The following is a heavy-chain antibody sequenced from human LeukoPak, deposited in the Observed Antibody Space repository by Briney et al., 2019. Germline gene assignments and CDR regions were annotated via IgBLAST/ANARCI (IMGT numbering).Heavy chain of an antibody. CDR1: GYTFTGYY. D-gene: IGHD2-2*01. J-gene: IGHJ4*02. V-gene: IGHV1-2*02. Sequence: ASVTVSCKASGYTFTGYYMHWVRQAPGQGLEWMGWINPNSGGTNYAQKFQGRVTMTRDTSISTAYMELSRLRSDDTAVYYCARDPGYCSSTSCYALDYWGQGTLVTVSS. CDR3: ARDPGYCSSTSCYALDY. CDR2: INPNSGGT.